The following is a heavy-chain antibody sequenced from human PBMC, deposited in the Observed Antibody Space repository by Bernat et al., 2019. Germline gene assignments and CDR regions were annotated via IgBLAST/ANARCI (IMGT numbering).Heavy chain of an antibody. V-gene: IGHV3-30*18. D-gene: IGHD3-10*01. Sequence: VQLVESGGGVVQPGRSLRLSCAASGFTFSSYGMHWVRQAPGKGLEWVTVISYDGSNTYYADSVKGRFTISRDNSKNTLYLQMNSLRAEDTAVYYCAKDRYGSGSYGWFDPWGQGTLVTVSS. CDR3: AKDRYGSGSYGWFDP. CDR1: GFTFSSYG. CDR2: ISYDGSNT. J-gene: IGHJ5*02.